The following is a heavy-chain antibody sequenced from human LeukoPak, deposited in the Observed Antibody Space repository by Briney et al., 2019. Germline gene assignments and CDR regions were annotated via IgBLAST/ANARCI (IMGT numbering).Heavy chain of an antibody. CDR3: ARALAVAGSYFDY. Sequence: ASVKVSCKASGGTFSSYAISWVRQAPGQGLEWMGGIIPIFGTANYAQKFQGRVTITADKSTSTAYMELSSLRSEYTAVYYCARALAVAGSYFDYWGQGTLVTVSS. CDR2: IIPIFGTA. J-gene: IGHJ4*02. V-gene: IGHV1-69*06. CDR1: GGTFSSYA. D-gene: IGHD6-19*01.